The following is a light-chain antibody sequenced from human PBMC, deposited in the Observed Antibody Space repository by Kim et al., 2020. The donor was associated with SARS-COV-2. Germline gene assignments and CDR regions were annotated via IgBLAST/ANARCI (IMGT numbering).Light chain of an antibody. CDR2: KAS. CDR1: QSTNNW. V-gene: IGKV1-5*03. J-gene: IGKJ1*01. CDR3: LQSSSFPWT. Sequence: DIQMTQSPSTLSASVGDRVTITCRASQSTNNWLAWYQQKPGKAPRLLIYKASRLESGVPLRFSGSGSGTEFTLTISRLQPDDFATYYCLQSSSFPWTFGLGTKVDIK.